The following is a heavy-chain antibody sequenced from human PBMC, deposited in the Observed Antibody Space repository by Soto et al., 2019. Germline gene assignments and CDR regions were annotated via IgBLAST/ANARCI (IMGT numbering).Heavy chain of an antibody. D-gene: IGHD3-10*01. CDR2: IDTRGGST. CDR3: ARDLPRDLVRGSFDI. CDR1: GYTFTRYN. V-gene: IGHV1-46*01. J-gene: IGHJ3*02. Sequence: QAQLVQSGAEVRKPGASANISCKASGYTFTRYNIHWVRQAPGQGLEWMGIIDTRGGSTDYTQRFQGRVTMTRDTSTGTVYMELSSLGSEDTAVYYCARDLPRDLVRGSFDIW.